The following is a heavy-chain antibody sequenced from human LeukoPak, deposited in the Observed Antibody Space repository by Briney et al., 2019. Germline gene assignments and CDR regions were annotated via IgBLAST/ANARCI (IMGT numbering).Heavy chain of an antibody. Sequence: ASVKVSCKASGYTFTGYYMHWVRQAPGQGLEWMGWINPNSGGTNYAQKFQGRVTMTRDTSISTAYMELSRLRSDDTAVYYCAAELYSGIFGRCCSFAYWGQGTLVTVSS. J-gene: IGHJ4*02. D-gene: IGHD1-26*01. CDR1: GYTFTGYY. CDR2: INPNSGGT. V-gene: IGHV1-2*02. CDR3: AAELYSGIFGRCCSFAY.